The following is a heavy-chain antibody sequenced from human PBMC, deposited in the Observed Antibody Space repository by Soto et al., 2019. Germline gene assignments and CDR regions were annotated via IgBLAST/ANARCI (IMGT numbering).Heavy chain of an antibody. Sequence: GGSLRLSCAASGFTFSFYWMTWVRQAPGKGLEWVANIKQDGSDKYYVDSVKGRFTISRDNAKNSLYLQMNSLRAEDTAVYYCARGARIWGQGTMVTVSS. CDR2: IKQDGSDK. V-gene: IGHV3-7*01. CDR3: ARGARI. CDR1: GFTFSFYW. J-gene: IGHJ3*02.